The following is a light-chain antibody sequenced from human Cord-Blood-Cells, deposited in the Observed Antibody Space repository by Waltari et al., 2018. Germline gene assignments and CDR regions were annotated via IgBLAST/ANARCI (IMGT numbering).Light chain of an antibody. Sequence: DIQMTQSPSTLSASVGDRVTITCRASQSISSWLAWYQQKPGKAPKLLIYKASSLESGVPSRFSGSGSWTEFTLTISSLQPDDFATYYCQQYNSYSRTFGQGTTVEIK. CDR2: KAS. V-gene: IGKV1-5*03. CDR3: QQYNSYSRT. J-gene: IGKJ1*01. CDR1: QSISSW.